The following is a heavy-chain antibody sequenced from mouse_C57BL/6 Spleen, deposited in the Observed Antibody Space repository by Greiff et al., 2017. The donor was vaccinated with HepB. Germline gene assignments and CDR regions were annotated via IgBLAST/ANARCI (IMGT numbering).Heavy chain of an antibody. D-gene: IGHD3-2*02. V-gene: IGHV5-6*01. J-gene: IGHJ2*01. Sequence: EVQLVESGGDLVKPGGSLKLSCAASGFTFSSYGMSWVRQTPDKRLEWVATISSGGSYTYYPDSVKGRFTISRDNAKNTLYLQMSSLKSEDTAMYYCARHYSSGSPFDYWGQGTTLTVSS. CDR3: ARHYSSGSPFDY. CDR2: ISSGGSYT. CDR1: GFTFSSYG.